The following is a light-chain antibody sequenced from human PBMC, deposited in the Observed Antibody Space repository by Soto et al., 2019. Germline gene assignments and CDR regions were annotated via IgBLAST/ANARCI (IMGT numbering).Light chain of an antibody. J-gene: IGLJ3*02. V-gene: IGLV1-47*01. Sequence: QSVLTQPPSASGTPGQRVTISCSGSSSNIGSHSVCWFQQLPGTAPKMLICRNDERASGVPDRFSGSKSGSSASLDITGLQSEDEADYYGMSCDDSLSGMLFGGGTKLTVL. CDR1: SSNIGSHS. CDR3: MSCDDSLSGML. CDR2: RND.